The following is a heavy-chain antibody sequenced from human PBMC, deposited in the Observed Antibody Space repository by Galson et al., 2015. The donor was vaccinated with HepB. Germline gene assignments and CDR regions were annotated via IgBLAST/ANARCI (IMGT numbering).Heavy chain of an antibody. CDR1: GYTFTSYD. D-gene: IGHD4-17*01. CDR3: ARGRPAYGDYGFVYYYYGMDV. Sequence: SVKVSCKASGYTFTSYDINWVRQATGQGLEWMGWMNPNSGNTGYAQKFQGRVTMTRNTSISTAYMELSSLRSEDTAVYYCARGRPAYGDYGFVYYYYGMDVWGQGTTVTVSS. J-gene: IGHJ6*02. V-gene: IGHV1-8*01. CDR2: MNPNSGNT.